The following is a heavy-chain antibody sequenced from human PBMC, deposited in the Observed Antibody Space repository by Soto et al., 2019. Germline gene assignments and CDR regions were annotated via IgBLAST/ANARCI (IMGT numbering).Heavy chain of an antibody. CDR1: GFTFSSYA. J-gene: IGHJ3*02. D-gene: IGHD3-10*01. Sequence: EVQLLESGGGLVQPGGSLRLSCAASGFTFSSYAMSWVRQAPGKGLEWVSAISGSGGSTYYADSVKGRFTISRDNSKNTLYLQMNSLRAEDTAVYYCAAAWGVDDAFDIWGQGTMVTVSS. CDR2: ISGSGGST. CDR3: AAAWGVDDAFDI. V-gene: IGHV3-23*01.